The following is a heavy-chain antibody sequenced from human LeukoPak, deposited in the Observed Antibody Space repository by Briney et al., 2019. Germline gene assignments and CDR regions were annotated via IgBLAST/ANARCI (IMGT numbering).Heavy chain of an antibody. CDR2: ISTSGSTI. CDR3: ANTYCSGGTCTYFDD. CDR1: RFTFSDYY. J-gene: IGHJ4*02. V-gene: IGHV3-11*04. Sequence: GSLRLSCAASRFTFSDYYMSWIRQAPGKGLEWVSYISTSGSTIYYADSVKGRFTISRDDAKNSLYLQMNSLRAEDTAVYYCANTYCSGGTCTYFDDWGQGTLVTVSS. D-gene: IGHD2-15*01.